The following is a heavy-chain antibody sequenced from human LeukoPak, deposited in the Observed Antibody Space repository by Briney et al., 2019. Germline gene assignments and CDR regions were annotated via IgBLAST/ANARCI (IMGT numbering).Heavy chain of an antibody. J-gene: IGHJ4*02. D-gene: IGHD6-19*01. V-gene: IGHV1-69*13. CDR1: GGTFSSYA. Sequence: ASVKVSCKASGGTFSSYAISWVRQAPGQGLEWMGGIIPIFGTANYAQKFQGRVTIIADESTSTAYMELSSLRSEDTAVYYCASTPLYSSGWYNGPRYFDYWGQGTLVTVSS. CDR2: IIPIFGTA. CDR3: ASTPLYSSGWYNGPRYFDY.